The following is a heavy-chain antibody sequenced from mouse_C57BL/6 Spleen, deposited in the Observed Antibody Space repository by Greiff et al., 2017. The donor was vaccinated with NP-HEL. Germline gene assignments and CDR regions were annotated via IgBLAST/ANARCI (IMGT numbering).Heavy chain of an antibody. Sequence: EVQGVESGGDLVKPGGSLKLSCAASGFTFSSYGMSWVRQTPDKRLEWVATISSGGSYTYYPDSVKGRFTISRDNAKNTLYLQMSSLKSDDTAMYYCARQAIYYDLYYFDYWGQGTTLTVSS. V-gene: IGHV5-6*01. J-gene: IGHJ2*01. CDR3: ARQAIYYDLYYFDY. CDR2: ISSGGSYT. D-gene: IGHD2-4*01. CDR1: GFTFSSYG.